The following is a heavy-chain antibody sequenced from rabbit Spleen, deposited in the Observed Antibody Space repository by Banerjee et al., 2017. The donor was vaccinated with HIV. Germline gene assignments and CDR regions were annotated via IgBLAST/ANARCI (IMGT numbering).Heavy chain of an antibody. J-gene: IGHJ6*01. D-gene: IGHD8-1*01. V-gene: IGHV1S45*01. CDR1: GFSFSSNW. CDR3: ARDGACGSYFAL. Sequence: LEESGGGLVKPGGTLTLTCTVSGFSFSSNWICWVSQAPGKGLEWIACIDTSNGDTDYANWPKGRFTISKTSSTTVTLQMASLTAADTATYFCARDGACGSYFALWGPGTLVTVS. CDR2: IDTSNGDT.